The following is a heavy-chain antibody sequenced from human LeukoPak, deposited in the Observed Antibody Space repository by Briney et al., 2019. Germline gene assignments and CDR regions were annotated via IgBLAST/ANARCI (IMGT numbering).Heavy chain of an antibody. Sequence: GGSLRLSCAASGFTFSSYGMHWVRQAPGKGLEWVAVISYDGSNKYYADSVKGRFTISRDNSKNTLYLQMNSLRAEDTAVYYCAKPRHYYDSSGSEFDYWGQGTLVTVS. CDR1: GFTFSSYG. J-gene: IGHJ4*02. V-gene: IGHV3-30*18. D-gene: IGHD3-22*01. CDR3: AKPRHYYDSSGSEFDY. CDR2: ISYDGSNK.